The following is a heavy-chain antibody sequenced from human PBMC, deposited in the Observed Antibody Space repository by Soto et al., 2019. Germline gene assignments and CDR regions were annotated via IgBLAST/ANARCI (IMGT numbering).Heavy chain of an antibody. V-gene: IGHV3-33*01. D-gene: IGHD6-19*01. Sequence: QVQLVESGGGVVQPGRSLRLSCVASGFMFDSYGMHWVRQAPGKGLEWVAIILYDGSEKYHADSVKGRFTNSRDNSKNTLYLQMNSLRAEDTALYYCAREPGRIAVAGFDYWGQGTLVTVSS. CDR3: AREPGRIAVAGFDY. CDR1: GFMFDSYG. CDR2: ILYDGSEK. J-gene: IGHJ4*02.